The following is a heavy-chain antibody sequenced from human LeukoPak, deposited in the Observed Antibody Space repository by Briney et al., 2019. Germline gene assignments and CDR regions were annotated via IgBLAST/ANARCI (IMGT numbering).Heavy chain of an antibody. Sequence: PGGSLRLSCAASGFTFSSNGMHWVRQAPGKGLEWVAMIWYDGSNEYYADSVKGRFTISRDNSRNTLYLQMNSLGADDTAVYYCARASDKVRGHFDYWGQGTLVTVSS. J-gene: IGHJ4*02. CDR3: ARASDKVRGHFDY. V-gene: IGHV3-33*01. CDR2: IWYDGSNE. D-gene: IGHD3-10*01. CDR1: GFTFSSNG.